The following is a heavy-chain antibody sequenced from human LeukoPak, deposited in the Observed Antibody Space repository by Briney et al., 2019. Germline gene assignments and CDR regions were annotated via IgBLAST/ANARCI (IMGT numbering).Heavy chain of an antibody. V-gene: IGHV3-9*01. D-gene: IGHD6-13*01. J-gene: IGHJ4*02. Sequence: GRSLRLSCAASGFTFDDYAMYWVRQAPGKGLEWVSGISWNSGSIGYADSVKGRFTISRDNAKNSLYLQMNSLRAEDTALYYCAKDIGSSWYGSFDYWGQGTLVTVSS. CDR3: AKDIGSSWYGSFDY. CDR2: ISWNSGSI. CDR1: GFTFDDYA.